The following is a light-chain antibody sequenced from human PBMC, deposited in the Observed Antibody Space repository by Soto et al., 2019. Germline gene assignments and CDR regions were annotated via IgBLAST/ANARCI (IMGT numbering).Light chain of an antibody. CDR1: QSFSNRY. CDR3: QQYGTSWT. V-gene: IGKV3-20*01. CDR2: DAY. J-gene: IGKJ1*01. Sequence: EIVLTQSPGTLSLSPGERATLSCRASQSFSNRYLAWYQQKPGQAPRLLIYDAYSRATGIPDRFSGGGSGTDFTLTISRLEPEDFAVYYCQQYGTSWTFGQGTKV.